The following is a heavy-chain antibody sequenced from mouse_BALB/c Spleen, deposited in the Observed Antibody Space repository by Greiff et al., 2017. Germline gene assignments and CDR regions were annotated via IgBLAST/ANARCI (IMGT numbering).Heavy chain of an antibody. CDR1: GFTFSSYA. CDR3: ARLTGHYARDY. V-gene: IGHV5-9-4*01. CDR2: ISSGGSYT. D-gene: IGHD4-1*01. J-gene: IGHJ4*01. Sequence: EVKLMESGGGLVKPGGSLKLSCAASGFTFSSYAMSWVRQSPEKRLEWVAEISSGGSYTYYPDTVTGRFTISRDNAKNTLYLEMSSLRSEDTAMYYCARLTGHYARDYWGQGTSVTVSS.